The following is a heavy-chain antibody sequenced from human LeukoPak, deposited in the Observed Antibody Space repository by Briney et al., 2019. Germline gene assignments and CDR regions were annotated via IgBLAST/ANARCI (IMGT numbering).Heavy chain of an antibody. Sequence: ASVKVSCKASGYTFTSYGISWVRQAPGQGLEWMGWISAYNGNTNYAQKLQGRVTMTTDTSTSTAYMELRSLRSDDTAVYYCARGYDILTGYYFLDYWGQGTLVTVSS. V-gene: IGHV1-18*01. CDR1: GYTFTSYG. J-gene: IGHJ4*02. D-gene: IGHD3-9*01. CDR3: ARGYDILTGYYFLDY. CDR2: ISAYNGNT.